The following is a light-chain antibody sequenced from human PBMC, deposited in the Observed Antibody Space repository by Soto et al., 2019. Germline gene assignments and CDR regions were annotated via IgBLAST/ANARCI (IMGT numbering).Light chain of an antibody. CDR3: QQTYRSPRT. Sequence: EIVLTQSPATLSLSPGERATLSCRASQSINRHLAWYRQKPGQAPRLLIYDASNRATGIPARFSGSGSGTDFTLTISSLEPEDFAVYYCQQTYRSPRTFGQGTKVDIK. V-gene: IGKV3-11*01. CDR1: QSINRH. J-gene: IGKJ1*01. CDR2: DAS.